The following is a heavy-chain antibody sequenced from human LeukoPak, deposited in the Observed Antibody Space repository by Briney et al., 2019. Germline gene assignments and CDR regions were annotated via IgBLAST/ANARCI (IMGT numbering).Heavy chain of an antibody. Sequence: SETLSLTWTVSGGSVTSGTYYWTWIRQPPGKGLEWIAYISYNENTNYNPSLKSRLTISLDTSKNQFSLRLSFVTAADTAVYYCAREASLVRGIFITRYALDVWGKGTTVTVSS. CDR3: AREASLVRGIFITRYALDV. J-gene: IGHJ6*04. V-gene: IGHV4-61*01. D-gene: IGHD3-10*01. CDR1: GGSVTSGTYY. CDR2: ISYNENT.